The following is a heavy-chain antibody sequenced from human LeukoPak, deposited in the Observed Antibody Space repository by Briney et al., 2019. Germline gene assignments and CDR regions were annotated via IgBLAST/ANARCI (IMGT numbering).Heavy chain of an antibody. CDR2: ISGSGAST. D-gene: IGHD1-14*01. CDR1: GFTFSSYS. V-gene: IGHV3-23*01. CDR3: AKPARTDSADY. J-gene: IGHJ4*02. Sequence: GGSLRLSCAASGFTFSSYSMDWVRQAPGKGLEWVSSISGSGASTYYADSVKGRFTISRDNSKNTLYLQVNSLRAEDTAVYYCAKPARTDSADYWGQGTLVTVSS.